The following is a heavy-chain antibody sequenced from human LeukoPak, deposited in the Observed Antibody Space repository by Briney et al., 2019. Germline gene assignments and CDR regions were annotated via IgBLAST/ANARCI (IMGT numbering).Heavy chain of an antibody. J-gene: IGHJ6*03. Sequence: ASVKVSCKASGYTFTGYYMHWVRQAPGQGLEWMGWINPNSGGTNYAQKFQGRVTMTRDTSISTAYMELSRLRSDDTAVYHCARALYYYYYMDVWGKGTTVTVSS. CDR3: ARALYYYYYMDV. CDR1: GYTFTGYY. V-gene: IGHV1-2*02. CDR2: INPNSGGT.